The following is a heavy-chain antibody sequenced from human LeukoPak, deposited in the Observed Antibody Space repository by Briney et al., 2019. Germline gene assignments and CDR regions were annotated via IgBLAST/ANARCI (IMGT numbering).Heavy chain of an antibody. CDR1: GFTFSSYA. CDR3: ARVRGGVFDY. Sequence: PGGSLRLSCAASGFTFSSYAMHWVRQAPGKGLEWVAVISYDGSNKYYADSVKGRFTISRDNSKNTLYLQMNSLRAEGTAVYYCARVRGGVFDYWGQGTLVTVSS. D-gene: IGHD3-10*01. CDR2: ISYDGSNK. V-gene: IGHV3-30-3*01. J-gene: IGHJ4*02.